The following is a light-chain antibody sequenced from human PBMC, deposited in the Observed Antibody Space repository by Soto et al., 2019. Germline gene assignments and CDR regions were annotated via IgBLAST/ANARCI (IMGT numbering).Light chain of an antibody. V-gene: IGKV1-39*01. CDR3: QQSYSTLFA. Sequence: DIQMTQSPSSLSASVGDRVTITCRASQSINKYLNWYQQKPGKAPKLLIYAASSLQSGVPSRFSGSGSGTDSTLNVSSLQPEDFATYYCQQSYSTLFAFGPGTKVDFK. CDR1: QSINKY. CDR2: AAS. J-gene: IGKJ3*01.